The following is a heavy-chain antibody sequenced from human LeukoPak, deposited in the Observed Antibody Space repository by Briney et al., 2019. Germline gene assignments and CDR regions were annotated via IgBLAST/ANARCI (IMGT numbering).Heavy chain of an antibody. Sequence: PGGSLRLSCAASGVTFSSYSMNWVRQAPGKGLEWVSSISSSSSYIYYADSVKGRFTISRDNAKNSLYLQMNSLRAEDTAVYYCARDHDPPLTTVTSYPFDYWGQGILVTVSS. D-gene: IGHD4-17*01. J-gene: IGHJ4*02. CDR3: ARDHDPPLTTVTSYPFDY. CDR1: GVTFSSYS. CDR2: ISSSSSYI. V-gene: IGHV3-21*01.